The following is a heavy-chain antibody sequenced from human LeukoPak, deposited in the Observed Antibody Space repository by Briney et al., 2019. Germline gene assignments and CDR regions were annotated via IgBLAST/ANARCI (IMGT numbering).Heavy chain of an antibody. Sequence: GGSLRLSCGASGFSFSYYWMSWVRQAAGKGLEWVANIKEDGSEKYYVDSVKGRFTISRDNAKNSLYLQMNSLRVDDTAVYYCASLDYWGQGTLVTVSS. CDR1: GFSFSYYW. J-gene: IGHJ4*02. CDR2: IKEDGSEK. CDR3: ASLDY. V-gene: IGHV3-7*01.